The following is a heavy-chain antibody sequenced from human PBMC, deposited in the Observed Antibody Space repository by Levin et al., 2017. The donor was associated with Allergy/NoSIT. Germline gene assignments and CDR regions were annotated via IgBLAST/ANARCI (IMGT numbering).Heavy chain of an antibody. CDR3: AQDDHVDGPNWLDP. V-gene: IGHV3-23*01. J-gene: IGHJ5*02. D-gene: IGHD1-14*01. Sequence: GGSLRLSCAASGFTFSTYAMTWVRQAPGKGLEWVSSISGGGGTTNYADSVKGRFTISRDNSKNTLYLQMSSLRAEDAAVYYCAQDDHVDGPNWLDPWGQGTLVTVSS. CDR1: GFTFSTYA. CDR2: ISGGGGTT.